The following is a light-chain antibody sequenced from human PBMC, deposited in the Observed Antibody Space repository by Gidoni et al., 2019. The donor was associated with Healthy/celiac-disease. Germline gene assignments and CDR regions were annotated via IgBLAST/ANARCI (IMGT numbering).Light chain of an antibody. CDR2: GAS. J-gene: IGKJ2*01. CDR3: QQYNNWPPSYT. CDR1: KSVSSN. Sequence: ELVMTQSPATLSVSPGERATLPCTASKSVSSNLAWYQQKPGQAPRLLIYGASTRATGIPARFSGSGSGTEFTLTISSLQSEDFAVYYCQQYNNWPPSYTFGQGTKLEIK. V-gene: IGKV3-15*01.